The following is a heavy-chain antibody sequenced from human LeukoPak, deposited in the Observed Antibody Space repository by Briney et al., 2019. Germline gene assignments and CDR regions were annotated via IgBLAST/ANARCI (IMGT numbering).Heavy chain of an antibody. Sequence: ISSRSSYIDYADSLKGRFTISRDNAKNSLYLQMNSLRAEDTAVYYCAKVTYGSGTYGAFDYWGQGTLVTVSS. V-gene: IGHV3-21*04. CDR3: AKVTYGSGTYGAFDY. D-gene: IGHD3-10*01. CDR2: ISSRSSYI. J-gene: IGHJ4*02.